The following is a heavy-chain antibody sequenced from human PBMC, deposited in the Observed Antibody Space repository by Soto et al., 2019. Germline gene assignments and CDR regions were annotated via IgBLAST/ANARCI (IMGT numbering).Heavy chain of an antibody. V-gene: IGHV4-31*03. CDR2: IYYRWSS. CDR3: ARDKGCSGGSCYVYFQH. J-gene: IGHJ1*01. D-gene: IGHD2-15*01. Sequence: SETWSDSYTVSGGLISRGGYYWSWIRLQPDNGLEWNGYIYYRWSSYYNPSLKRRVTISVDTSKNQFSLNLSSVTAADTAVYYCARDKGCSGGSCYVYFQHWGQGTLGTVS. CDR1: GGLISRGGYY.